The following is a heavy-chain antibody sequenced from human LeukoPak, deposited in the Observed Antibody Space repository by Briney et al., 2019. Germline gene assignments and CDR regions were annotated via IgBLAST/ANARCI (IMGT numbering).Heavy chain of an antibody. Sequence: SETLSLTCTVSGGSISSSSYYWGWIRQPPGKGLEWIGSIYYSGSTYYNPSLKSRVTISVDTSKNQFSLKLSSVTAADTAVYYCAGGYYLEWLLRFDYWGQGNLVTVSS. CDR3: AGGYYLEWLLRFDY. CDR2: IYYSGST. V-gene: IGHV4-39*01. J-gene: IGHJ4*02. CDR1: GGSISSSSYY. D-gene: IGHD3-3*01.